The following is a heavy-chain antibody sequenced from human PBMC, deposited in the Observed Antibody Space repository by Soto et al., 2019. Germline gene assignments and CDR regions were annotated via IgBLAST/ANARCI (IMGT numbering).Heavy chain of an antibody. Sequence: KVSCKATGFTFTSYSIQWVRQARGQRLEWIGWIVVGSGNTNYAQKFQERVTITRDMSTSTAYMELSSLRSEDTAVYYCAADTLLDYWGQGTLVTVSS. J-gene: IGHJ4*02. D-gene: IGHD2-15*01. V-gene: IGHV1-58*02. CDR2: IVVGSGNT. CDR3: AADTLLDY. CDR1: GFTFTSYS.